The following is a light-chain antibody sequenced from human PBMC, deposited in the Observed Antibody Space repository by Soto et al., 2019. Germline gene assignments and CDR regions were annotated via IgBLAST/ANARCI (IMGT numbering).Light chain of an antibody. Sequence: DIQMTQSPSSLSASVGDRVTITCQASQNINNYLNWYQQKPGRAPKLLIYDASNLEAGVPSRFKGSGSGTDFTFTISRLQTEDIATYYCQQYENLPTFGQGTLLEIK. V-gene: IGKV1-33*01. CDR1: QNINNY. CDR2: DAS. J-gene: IGKJ5*01. CDR3: QQYENLPT.